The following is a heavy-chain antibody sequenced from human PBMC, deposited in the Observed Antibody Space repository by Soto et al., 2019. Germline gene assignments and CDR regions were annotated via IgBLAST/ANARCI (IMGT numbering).Heavy chain of an antibody. CDR1: GFTFSSYG. CDR3: ARVALKQQLGGFDY. Sequence: GGSLRLSCAASGFTFSSYGMHWVRQAPGKGLEWVAVIWYDGSNKYYADSVKGRFTISRDNSKNTLYLQMNSLRAEDTAVYYCARVALKQQLGGFDYWGQGTLVTVSS. CDR2: IWYDGSNK. D-gene: IGHD6-13*01. V-gene: IGHV3-33*01. J-gene: IGHJ4*02.